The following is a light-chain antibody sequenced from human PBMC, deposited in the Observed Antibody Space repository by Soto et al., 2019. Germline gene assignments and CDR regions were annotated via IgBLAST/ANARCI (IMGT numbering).Light chain of an antibody. CDR2: GAS. V-gene: IGKV3-15*01. Sequence: EIVLTQSPDTLSLSPGERATLCFRASQSVSSNLAWYQQKPGQAPRLLIYGASTRATGIPARFSGSGSGTEFTLTISSLQSEDFAVYYCQHYNDWPTFGQGTKVDI. J-gene: IGKJ1*01. CDR1: QSVSSN. CDR3: QHYNDWPT.